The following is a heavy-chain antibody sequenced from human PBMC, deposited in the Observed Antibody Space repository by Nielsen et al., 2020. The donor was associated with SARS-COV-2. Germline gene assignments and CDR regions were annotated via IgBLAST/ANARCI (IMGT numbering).Heavy chain of an antibody. J-gene: IGHJ5*02. Sequence: WIRQPPGKGLEWVSVISGSGGSKYYADSVKGRFTISRDNSKNTLYLQMNSLRAEDTAVYYCARPGDDIVVVPAASNWFDPWGQGTLVTVSS. D-gene: IGHD2-2*01. V-gene: IGHV3-23*01. CDR3: ARPGDDIVVVPAASNWFDP. CDR2: ISGSGGSK.